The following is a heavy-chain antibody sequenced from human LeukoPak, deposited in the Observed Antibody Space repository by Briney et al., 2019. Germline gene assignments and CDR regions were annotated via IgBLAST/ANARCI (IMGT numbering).Heavy chain of an antibody. Sequence: ASVKVSCKASGYTFTSYGISWVRQAPGQGLEWMGWISAYNGNTNYAQKLQGRVTMTTDTSTSTAYMELRSLRSDDTAVYYCARVVGRGNSGTIVSPRGLNYYYGMDVWGQGTTVTVSS. CDR2: ISAYNGNT. CDR1: GYTFTSYG. J-gene: IGHJ6*02. CDR3: ARVVGRGNSGTIVSPRGLNYYYGMDV. V-gene: IGHV1-18*01. D-gene: IGHD4-11*01.